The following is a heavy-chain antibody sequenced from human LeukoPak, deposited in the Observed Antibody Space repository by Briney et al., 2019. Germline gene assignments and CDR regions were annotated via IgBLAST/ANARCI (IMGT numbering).Heavy chain of an antibody. Sequence: PGGSLRLSCAASGFTFSSYGMHWVRQAPGKGLEWVAVISYDGSNKYYADSVKGRFTISRDNSKNTLYLQMNSLRAEDTAVYYCAKVRLLWFGESSFDYWGQGTLVTVSS. J-gene: IGHJ4*02. CDR3: AKVRLLWFGESSFDY. D-gene: IGHD3-10*01. CDR2: ISYDGSNK. CDR1: GFTFSSYG. V-gene: IGHV3-30*18.